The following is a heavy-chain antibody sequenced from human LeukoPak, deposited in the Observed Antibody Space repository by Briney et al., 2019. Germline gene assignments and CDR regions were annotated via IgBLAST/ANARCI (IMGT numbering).Heavy chain of an antibody. CDR2: INGDGSST. Sequence: GGSLRLSCAASGFTFSSYWMSWVRQAPGKGLVWVSRINGDGSSTTYVDSVKGRFTISRDNAKNTLYLELNNLRAEDTAVYYCARAAITSHAFDIWGQGTMVTVSS. D-gene: IGHD3-10*01. J-gene: IGHJ3*02. V-gene: IGHV3-74*03. CDR3: ARAAITSHAFDI. CDR1: GFTFSSYW.